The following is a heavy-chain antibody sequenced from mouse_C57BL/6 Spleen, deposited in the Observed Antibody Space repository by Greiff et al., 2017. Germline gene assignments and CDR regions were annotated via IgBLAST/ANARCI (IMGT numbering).Heavy chain of an antibody. V-gene: IGHV1-22*01. Sequence: VQLQQSGPELVKPGASVKMSCKASGYTFTDYNMHWVKQSHGKSLEWIGYINPNNGGTSYNQKFKGKATLTVNKSSSTAYMELRSLTSEDSAVYYCARVGRLRPYYYAMDYWGQGTSVTVSS. D-gene: IGHD2-4*01. CDR1: GYTFTDYN. J-gene: IGHJ4*01. CDR2: INPNNGGT. CDR3: ARVGRLRPYYYAMDY.